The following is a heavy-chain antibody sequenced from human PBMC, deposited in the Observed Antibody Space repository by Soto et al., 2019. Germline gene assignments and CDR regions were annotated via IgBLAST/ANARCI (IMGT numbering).Heavy chain of an antibody. V-gene: IGHV1-18*01. CDR3: ARVCSGSYEFDY. Sequence: VQLLESGGGLVQPGASVKVSCKASGYTFTSYGISWVRQAPGQGLEWMGWISAYNGNTNYAQKLQGRVTMTTDTSTSTAYMELRSLRSDDTAVYYCARVCSGSYEFDYWGQGTLVTVSS. CDR1: GYTFTSYG. CDR2: ISAYNGNT. J-gene: IGHJ4*02. D-gene: IGHD1-26*01.